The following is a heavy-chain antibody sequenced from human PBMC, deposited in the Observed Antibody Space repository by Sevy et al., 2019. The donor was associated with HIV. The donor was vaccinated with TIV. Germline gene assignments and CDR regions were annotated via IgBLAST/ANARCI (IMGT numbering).Heavy chain of an antibody. V-gene: IGHV1-46*01. CDR1: GHTSTEYF. Sequence: ASVKVSCKASGHTSTEYFVHWVRQAPGQRPQWMGVITPTNGTTSYSQTFQGRLIMTSDTSTTTVHMELTSLRSEDTAIYYCATHPSFGWGTFSFLQDWGQGTLVTVSS. D-gene: IGHD3-10*01. CDR3: ATHPSFGWGTFSFLQD. J-gene: IGHJ1*01. CDR2: ITPTNGTT.